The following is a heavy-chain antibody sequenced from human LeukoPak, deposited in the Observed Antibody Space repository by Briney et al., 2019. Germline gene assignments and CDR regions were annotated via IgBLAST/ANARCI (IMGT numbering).Heavy chain of an antibody. CDR1: GGSISSYY. J-gene: IGHJ4*02. CDR3: ARHEAYYDSSGFLHYFDY. D-gene: IGHD3-22*01. Sequence: SETLSLTCTASGGSISSYYWSWIRQPPGKGLEWIGYIYYSGSTNYNPSLKSRVTISVDTSKNQFSLKLSSVTAADTAVYYCARHEAYYDSSGFLHYFDYWGQGSLVTVSS. CDR2: IYYSGST. V-gene: IGHV4-59*08.